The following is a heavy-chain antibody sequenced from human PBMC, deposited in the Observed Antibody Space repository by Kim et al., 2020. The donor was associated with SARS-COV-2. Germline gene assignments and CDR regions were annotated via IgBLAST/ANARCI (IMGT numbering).Heavy chain of an antibody. CDR2: INAGNGNT. Sequence: ASVKVSCKASGYTFTSYAMHWVRQAPGQRLEWMGWINAGNGNTKYSQKFQGRVTITRDTSASTAYMELSSLRSEDTAVYYCARQSGAQGLRYFDWLLRYNWFDPWGQGTLVTVSS. CDR1: GYTFTSYA. D-gene: IGHD3-9*01. V-gene: IGHV1-3*01. J-gene: IGHJ5*02. CDR3: ARQSGAQGLRYFDWLLRYNWFDP.